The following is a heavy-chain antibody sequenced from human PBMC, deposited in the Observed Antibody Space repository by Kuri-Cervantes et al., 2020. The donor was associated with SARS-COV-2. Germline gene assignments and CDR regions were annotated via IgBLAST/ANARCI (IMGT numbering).Heavy chain of an antibody. CDR2: ISSSSSYI. CDR1: GFTFSSYS. Sequence: GSLKISCAASGFTFSSYSMNWVRQAPGKGLEWVSSISSSSSYIYYADSVKGRFTISRDNAKNSLYMQMNSLRAEDTAVYYCARDVAAGRAYYYYMDVWGKGTTVTVSS. V-gene: IGHV3-21*01. J-gene: IGHJ6*03. CDR3: ARDVAAGRAYYYYMDV. D-gene: IGHD6-13*01.